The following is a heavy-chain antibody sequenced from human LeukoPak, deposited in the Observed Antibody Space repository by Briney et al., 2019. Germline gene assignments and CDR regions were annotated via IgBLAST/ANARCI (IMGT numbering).Heavy chain of an antibody. CDR1: GGSFSGYY. J-gene: IGHJ5*02. D-gene: IGHD3-22*01. CDR3: ARVGDYDSSGYYGWFDP. CDR2: INHSGST. Sequence: SETLSLTCAVYGGSFSGYYWSWIRQPPGKGVEWIGEINHSGSTNYNPSLKSRVTISVDTSKNQFSLKLSSVTAADTAVYYCARVGDYDSSGYYGWFDPWGKGTLVTVSS. V-gene: IGHV4-34*01.